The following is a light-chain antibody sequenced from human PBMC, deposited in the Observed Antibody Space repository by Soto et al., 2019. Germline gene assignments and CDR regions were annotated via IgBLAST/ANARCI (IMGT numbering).Light chain of an antibody. Sequence: EIVLTQSPGTLSLSPGEGATLSCRASQSVSSNYLAWYQQKPGQAPRLLIYGASTRATGIPDRFSGTVSGTDFTLTINRLEPEDFAVYYCQQYGSSPRTFGQGTKWISN. CDR2: GAS. CDR1: QSVSSNY. CDR3: QQYGSSPRT. J-gene: IGKJ1*01. V-gene: IGKV3-20*01.